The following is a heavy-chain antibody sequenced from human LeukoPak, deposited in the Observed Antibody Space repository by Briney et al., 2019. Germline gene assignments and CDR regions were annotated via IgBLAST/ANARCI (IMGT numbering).Heavy chain of an antibody. J-gene: IGHJ3*02. V-gene: IGHV4-4*07. CDR2: IYASGST. Sequence: PSETLSLTCTVSGGSISSYYWSWLRQPAGKRLEWIGRIYASGSTNYNPSLKSRVTMSLDTSKYQFSLKLSSVTAADTAVYYCAREDLTGYPRSDAFDIWGRGTMVTVSS. CDR1: GGSISSYY. D-gene: IGHD3-9*01. CDR3: AREDLTGYPRSDAFDI.